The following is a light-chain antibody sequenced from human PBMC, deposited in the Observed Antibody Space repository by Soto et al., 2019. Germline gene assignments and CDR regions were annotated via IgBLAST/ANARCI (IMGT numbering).Light chain of an antibody. Sequence: QSVLTQPTSASGTPGQRVTISCSGSNSNIGRNTVSWYQQVPGTAPKSLIYSDDQRPSGVPDRISGSRSGTSASLAISGLQSGDEAEYYCAAWDDTLRARVFGGGTKVTVL. CDR2: SDD. V-gene: IGLV1-44*01. CDR3: AAWDDTLRARV. J-gene: IGLJ2*01. CDR1: NSNIGRNT.